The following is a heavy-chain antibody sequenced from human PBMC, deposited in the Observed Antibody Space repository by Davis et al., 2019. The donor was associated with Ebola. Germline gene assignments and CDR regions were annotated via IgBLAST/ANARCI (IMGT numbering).Heavy chain of an antibody. J-gene: IGHJ4*02. CDR1: GFTVSSNY. V-gene: IGHV3-66*01. Sequence: GESLKISCAASGFTVSSNYMSWVRQAPGKGLEWVSVIYIDGNTYYADSVRGRFTISRDNSKNTLYLQMNSLRAEDTALYYCARGDGYNYWGYWGLGTLVTVSS. D-gene: IGHD5-24*01. CDR2: IYIDGNT. CDR3: ARGDGYNYWGY.